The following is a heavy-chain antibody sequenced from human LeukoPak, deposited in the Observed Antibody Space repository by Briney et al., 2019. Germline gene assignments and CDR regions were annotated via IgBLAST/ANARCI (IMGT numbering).Heavy chain of an antibody. V-gene: IGHV3-21*06. D-gene: IGHD1-26*01. J-gene: IGHJ4*02. CDR2: ISSMSGRYI. CDR3: ARDKAVGPTRLDY. CDR1: GFTFSSYW. Sequence: GESLRLSCAASGFTFSSYWMSWVRQAPGKGLEWVAFISSMSGRYIYNAESLKGRFTISRDNAKNLLFLQMNSLRAEDTAVYYCARDKAVGPTRLDYWGQGTLVTVSS.